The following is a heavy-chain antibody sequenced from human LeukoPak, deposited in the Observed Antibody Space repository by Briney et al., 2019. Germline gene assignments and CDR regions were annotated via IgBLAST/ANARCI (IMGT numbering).Heavy chain of an antibody. V-gene: IGHV3-7*03. J-gene: IGHJ6*04. Sequence: GGSLRLSCVVSGFPFSNSWMYWVRQAPGKGLGGVANIKKDGSGISYVDSVKGRFIISRDNTRNSLYLQMSSLTVEDTAVYFCAGGNAMDVWGKGTAVTVSS. CDR1: GFPFSNSW. CDR3: AGGNAMDV. CDR2: IKKDGSGI.